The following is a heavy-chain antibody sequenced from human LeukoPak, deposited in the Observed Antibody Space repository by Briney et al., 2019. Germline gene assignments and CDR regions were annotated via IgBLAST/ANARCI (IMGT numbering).Heavy chain of an antibody. CDR3: ARHERGAEKLVY. J-gene: IGHJ4*02. CDR2: VSYSGRT. Sequence: SETLSLTSTVSGASICNYYWGWIRQPPGKGLECIGYVSYSGRTNHNPSLKSRVTISADTSKNQFSLKLTSVTAADTAVYYCARHERGAEKLVYWGQGTLVTVSS. CDR1: GASICNYY. D-gene: IGHD1-1*01. V-gene: IGHV4-59*08.